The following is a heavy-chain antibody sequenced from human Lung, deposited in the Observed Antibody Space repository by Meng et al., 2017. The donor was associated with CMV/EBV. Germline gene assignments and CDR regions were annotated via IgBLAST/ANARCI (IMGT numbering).Heavy chain of an antibody. Sequence: GESLKISCAASGSTFSAYEMNWVRQAPGKGLEWVLYISGSGRTTYYADSVKGRFTISRDKPKKSLYLQMNSLRAEDTALYYCARGRGDNWYYYGMEVWGQGTXVTVAS. D-gene: IGHD1-1*01. V-gene: IGHV3-48*03. CDR3: ARGRGDNWYYYGMEV. CDR2: ISGSGRTT. CDR1: GSTFSAYE. J-gene: IGHJ6*02.